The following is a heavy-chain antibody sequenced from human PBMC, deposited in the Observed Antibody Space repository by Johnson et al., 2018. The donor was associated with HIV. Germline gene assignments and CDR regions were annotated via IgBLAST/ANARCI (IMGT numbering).Heavy chain of an antibody. CDR3: AKDTLRYAFDI. J-gene: IGHJ3*02. CDR1: GFTFSSYG. Sequence: QVQLLESGGGLVQPGGSLRLSCAASGFTFSSYGMHWVRQAPGKGLEWVAVISYDGRNKYYADSVKGRFTISSDNSKTTLYLQMNSLRAEDTAVYYCAKDTLRYAFDIWGQGTMVTVSS. CDR2: ISYDGRNK. V-gene: IGHV3-30*18.